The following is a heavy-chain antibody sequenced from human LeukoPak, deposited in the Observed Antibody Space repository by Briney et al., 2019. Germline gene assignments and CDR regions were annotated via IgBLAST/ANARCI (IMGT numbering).Heavy chain of an antibody. CDR2: IASKTDGGAT. J-gene: IGHJ4*02. V-gene: IGHV3-15*07. CDR3: SGYYYY. CDR1: GLTVTNAW. D-gene: IGHD3-22*01. Sequence: GGSLRLSCSASGLTVTNAWMNWVRQAPGEGLDWVGRIASKTDGGATDYAAPVKGRFTISRDDSKNTLYLQMNSLKTEDTAVYYCSGYYYYWGQGTLVTVSS.